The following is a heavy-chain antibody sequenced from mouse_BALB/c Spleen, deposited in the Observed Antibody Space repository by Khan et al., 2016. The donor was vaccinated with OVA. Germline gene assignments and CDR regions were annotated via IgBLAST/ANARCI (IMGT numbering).Heavy chain of an antibody. V-gene: IGHV3-2*02. CDR2: ISYSGST. D-gene: IGHD1-1*01. J-gene: IGHJ1*01. Sequence: EVQLQESGPGLVKPSQSLSLTCTVTGYSITSDYAWNWIRQFPGNKLEWMGYISYSGSTGYNPSLKSRLSITRDTSNNQFFLQLNSVTTEDTATYYCARRYYYGHWYFDVWGAGTTVTGSS. CDR3: ARRYYYGHWYFDV. CDR1: GYSITSDYA.